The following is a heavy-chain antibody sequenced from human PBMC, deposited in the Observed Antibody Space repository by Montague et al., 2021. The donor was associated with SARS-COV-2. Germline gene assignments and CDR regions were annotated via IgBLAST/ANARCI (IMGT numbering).Heavy chain of an antibody. D-gene: IGHD3-22*01. CDR3: VREKYYFDDSGSK. V-gene: IGHV4-61*01. CDR1: GGSISSSSNY. Sequence: SETLSLTCTVSGGSISSSSNYWSWVRQPPGKGLEWIGYVYHTGSTNYNPSLKSRVTLSIDTSKNQFSLNLTSVTAADTAVYYCVREKYYFDDSGSKWGQGTLVTV. J-gene: IGHJ4*02. CDR2: VYHTGST.